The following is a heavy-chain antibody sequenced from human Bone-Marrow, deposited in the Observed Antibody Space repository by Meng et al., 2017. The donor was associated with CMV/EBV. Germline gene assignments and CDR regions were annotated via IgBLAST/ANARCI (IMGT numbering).Heavy chain of an antibody. D-gene: IGHD3-10*01. V-gene: IGHV1-69*10. CDR1: GGTFSSYA. J-gene: IGHJ5*02. CDR3: ARRSGTSNWFDP. Sequence: SVKVSCKASGGTFSSYAISWVRQAPGQGLEWMGGIIPILGIANYAQKFQGRVTITADKSTSTAYMELSSLKASDTAMYYCARRSGTSNWFDPWGQGTLVTVSS. CDR2: IIPILGIA.